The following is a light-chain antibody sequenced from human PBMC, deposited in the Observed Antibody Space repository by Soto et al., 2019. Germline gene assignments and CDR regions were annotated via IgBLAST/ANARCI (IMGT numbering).Light chain of an antibody. CDR3: QQYNTYWT. J-gene: IGKJ1*01. CDR2: KAS. Sequence: DIQMTQSPSTLSASVGDRVTITCRASQSISFWLAWYQQKPGKAPKLLIYKASSLESGVPSRFSGSGSETEFTLTISSLQPDDFATYYFQQYNTYWTFGQGTKVEIK. V-gene: IGKV1-5*03. CDR1: QSISFW.